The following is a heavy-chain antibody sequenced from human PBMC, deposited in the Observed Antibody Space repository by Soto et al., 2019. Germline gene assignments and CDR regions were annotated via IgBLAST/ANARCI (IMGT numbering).Heavy chain of an antibody. CDR2: IFSNDEK. J-gene: IGHJ6*02. V-gene: IGHV2-26*01. CDR3: ARIPRYSSSWYGRDV. CDR1: WFSLSNARMG. D-gene: IGHD6-13*01. Sequence: QVTLKESGPVLVKPTETLTLTCTVSWFSLSNARMGVSWIRQPPGQALEGLAHIFSNDEKSYSTSLKSRLTISKDTDKSQVVLTMTNMDPVDTATDYCARIPRYSSSWYGRDVWGQGTTVTGSS.